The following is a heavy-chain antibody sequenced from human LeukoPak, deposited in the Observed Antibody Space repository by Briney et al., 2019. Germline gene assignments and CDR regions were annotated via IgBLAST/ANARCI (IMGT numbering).Heavy chain of an antibody. V-gene: IGHV3-23*01. J-gene: IGHJ3*02. D-gene: IGHD3-22*01. CDR1: GFTFSSYA. CDR3: AKVSSSMIVVVILDI. Sequence: PGGSLRLSCAASGFTFSSYAMSWVRQAPGKGLEWASATSGSGGSTYYADSVKGRFTISRDNSKNTLYLQMNSLRAEDTAVYYCAKVSSSMIVVVILDIWGQGTMVTVSS. CDR2: TSGSGGST.